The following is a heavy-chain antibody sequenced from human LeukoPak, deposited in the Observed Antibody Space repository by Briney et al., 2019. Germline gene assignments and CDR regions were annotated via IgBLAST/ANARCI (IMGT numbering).Heavy chain of an antibody. J-gene: IGHJ4*02. Sequence: ASVNVSCKASGGTFSSYAISWVRQAPGQGLEWMGGIIPIFGTANYAQKFQGRVTITADESTSTAYMELSSLRSEDTAVYYCASSAYCSSTSCYSPRDYWGQGTLVTVSS. V-gene: IGHV1-69*13. CDR3: ASSAYCSSTSCYSPRDY. CDR1: GGTFSSYA. CDR2: IIPIFGTA. D-gene: IGHD2-2*01.